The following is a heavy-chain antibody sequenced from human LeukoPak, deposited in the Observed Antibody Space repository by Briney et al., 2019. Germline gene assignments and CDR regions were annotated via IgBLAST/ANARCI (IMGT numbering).Heavy chain of an antibody. CDR1: GFTFGDYA. D-gene: IGHD4-17*01. Sequence: GGSLRLSCTASGFTFGDYALSWFRQTPGKGLEWVGFIRSKTYGGATDYAASVKGRFTISRDDSKSIAYLQMNSLKTEDTAVYYCARTDYGDYGDFDYWGQGTLVTVSS. V-gene: IGHV3-49*03. CDR2: IRSKTYGGAT. CDR3: ARTDYGDYGDFDY. J-gene: IGHJ4*02.